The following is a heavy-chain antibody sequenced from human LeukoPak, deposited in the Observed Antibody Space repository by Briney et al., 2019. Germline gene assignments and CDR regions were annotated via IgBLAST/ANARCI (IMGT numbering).Heavy chain of an antibody. D-gene: IGHD6-19*01. CDR3: ARERGGSWLVHGDYYYYGMDV. J-gene: IGHJ6*04. CDR1: GFTFSSYE. CDR2: IRTSSDYI. Sequence: GGSLRLSCAASGFTFSSYEMNWVRQAPGKGLEWVSSIRTSSDYIYYADSVKGRFTISRDNSKNTLYLQMNSLRAEDTAVYYRARERGGSWLVHGDYYYYGMDVWGKGTTVTVSS. V-gene: IGHV3-21*01.